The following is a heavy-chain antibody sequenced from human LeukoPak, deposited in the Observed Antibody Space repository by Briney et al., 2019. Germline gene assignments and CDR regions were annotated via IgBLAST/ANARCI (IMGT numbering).Heavy chain of an antibody. V-gene: IGHV3-30-3*01. CDR3: ARGNIAVAVPSKPDY. CDR2: ISYDGSNK. CDR1: GFTFSSYA. Sequence: SGGSLRLSCAASGFTFSSYAMHWVRQAPGKGLEWVAVISYDGSNKYYADSVKGRFTISRDNSKNTLYLQMNSLRAEDTAVYYCARGNIAVAVPSKPDYWGQETLVTVPS. J-gene: IGHJ4*02. D-gene: IGHD6-19*01.